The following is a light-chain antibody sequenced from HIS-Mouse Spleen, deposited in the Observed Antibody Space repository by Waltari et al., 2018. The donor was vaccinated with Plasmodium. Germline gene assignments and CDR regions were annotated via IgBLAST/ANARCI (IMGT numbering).Light chain of an antibody. CDR1: QRVSSN. CDR2: GAS. V-gene: IGKV3-15*01. Sequence: EIVMPQSPATLSVSPGERATLSCRASQRVSSNLAWYQQKPGQAPRPLIYGASTRATGIPARFSGSGSGTEFTLTISSLQSEDFAVYYCQQYNNWPAWTFGQGTKVEIK. J-gene: IGKJ1*01. CDR3: QQYNNWPAWT.